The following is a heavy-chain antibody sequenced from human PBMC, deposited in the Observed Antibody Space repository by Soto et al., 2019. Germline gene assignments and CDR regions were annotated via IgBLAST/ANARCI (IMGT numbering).Heavy chain of an antibody. Sequence: SETLSLTCAVSGGSISSGGHSWSWIRQPPGKGLEWIWYIYHSGSTYYNPSLKSRVTISVDRSKNQFSLKLSYVTAADTAVYYWARLTPRNAFDIWGQGTMVTVS. CDR1: GGSISSGGHS. V-gene: IGHV4-30-2*01. D-gene: IGHD3-16*01. CDR3: ARLTPRNAFDI. CDR2: IYHSGST. J-gene: IGHJ3*02.